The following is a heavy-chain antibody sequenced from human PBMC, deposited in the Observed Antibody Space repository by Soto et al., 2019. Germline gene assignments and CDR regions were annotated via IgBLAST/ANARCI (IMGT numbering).Heavy chain of an antibody. V-gene: IGHV4-59*01. CDR2: IYYSGST. CDR1: GGSISSYY. D-gene: IGHD6-19*01. CDR3: ARAYSSGCYDY. Sequence: SETLSLTCTVSGGSISSYYWSWIRQPPGKGLEWIGYIYYSGSTNYNPSLKSRVTISVDTSKNQFSLKLGSVTAADTAVYYCARAYSSGCYDYWGQGTLVTVSS. J-gene: IGHJ4*02.